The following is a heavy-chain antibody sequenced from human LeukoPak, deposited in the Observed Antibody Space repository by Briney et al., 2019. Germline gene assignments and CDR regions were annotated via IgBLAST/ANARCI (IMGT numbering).Heavy chain of an antibody. CDR3: ARRAHCSGGSCYGDY. CDR2: IYPGDSDT. D-gene: IGHD2-15*01. Sequence: GESLKISCKGSGYSFTSYWIGWVRQMPGKGLEWVGTIYPGDSDTKYSPSFQGQVTISADKSISTAYLQWSSLKASDTAMYYCARRAHCSGGSCYGDYWGQGTLVTVSS. V-gene: IGHV5-51*01. CDR1: GYSFTSYW. J-gene: IGHJ4*02.